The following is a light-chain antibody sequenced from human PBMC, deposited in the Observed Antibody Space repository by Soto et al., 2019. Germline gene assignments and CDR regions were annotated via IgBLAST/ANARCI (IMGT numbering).Light chain of an antibody. CDR1: QSINGW. Sequence: DIQMNQSPSTVSASVLDIVTVTFLASQSINGWLAWYQQKPGKAPKLLIYDASSLHSGVPSRFTGSGFGTEFTLTISSLQPEDSAIYYCLQHNSYPLTFGGGTKGGYQ. V-gene: IGKV1-5*01. CDR2: DAS. J-gene: IGKJ4*01. CDR3: LQHNSYPLT.